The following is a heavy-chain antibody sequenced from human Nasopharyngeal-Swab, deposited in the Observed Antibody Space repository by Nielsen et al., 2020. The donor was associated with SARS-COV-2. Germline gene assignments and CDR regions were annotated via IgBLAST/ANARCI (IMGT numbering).Heavy chain of an antibody. CDR3: ARSLILQRDAFDI. D-gene: IGHD1-1*01. CDR2: ITTSSSTI. V-gene: IGHV3-48*01. Sequence: GGSLRLSCAASGLTLSSYSMTWVRQAPGKGLEWVSYITTSSSTIYYADSVKGRFTISRDNAKNTLYLQMNSLRAEDTAVYYCARSLILQRDAFDIWGQGTMVTVSS. CDR1: GLTLSSYS. J-gene: IGHJ3*02.